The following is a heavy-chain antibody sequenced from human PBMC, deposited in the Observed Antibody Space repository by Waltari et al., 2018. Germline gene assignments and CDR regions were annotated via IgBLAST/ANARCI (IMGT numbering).Heavy chain of an antibody. Sequence: EVRLVESGXGLVQPGGSLRLSCAXSGFTFSSYALSWVRQAPWKGLGWVSSIIAGCGAXYYADSVKVRFTXSRXISXXXLXLHVNSLXXXDTVXYYCTIRGDXXFFGMAVXGQGTTVTVXS. CDR2: IIAGCGAX. J-gene: IGHJ6*02. CDR3: TIRGDXXFFGMAV. V-gene: IGHV3-23*04. CDR1: GFTFSSYA.